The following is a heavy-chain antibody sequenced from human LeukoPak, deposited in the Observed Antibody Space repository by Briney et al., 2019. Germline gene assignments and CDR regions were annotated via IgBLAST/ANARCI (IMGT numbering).Heavy chain of an antibody. CDR3: ARDRILPTGYYWHYMDV. Sequence: ASVKVSCKASGYTFTGYYMHWVRQAPGQGLEWMGWINPNSGGTNYAQKFQGRVTMTWDTSIRTAYMELSRLRSDDTAVCYCARDRILPTGYYWHYMDVWGKGTTVTVSS. V-gene: IGHV1-2*02. CDR1: GYTFTGYY. CDR2: INPNSGGT. J-gene: IGHJ6*03.